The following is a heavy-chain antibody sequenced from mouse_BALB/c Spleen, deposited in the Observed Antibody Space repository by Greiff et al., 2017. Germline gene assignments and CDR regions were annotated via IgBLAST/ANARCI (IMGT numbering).Heavy chain of an antibody. CDR1: GDSITSGY. V-gene: IGHV3-8*02. D-gene: IGHD2-14*01. CDR3: ARSPYYRYDGPSMDY. CDR2: ISYSGST. Sequence: EVMLVESGPSLVKPSQTLSLTCSVTGDSITSGYWNWIRKFPGNKLEYMGYISYSGSTYYNPSLKSRISITRDTSKNQYYLQLNSVTTEDTATYYCARSPYYRYDGPSMDYWGQGTSVTVSS. J-gene: IGHJ4*01.